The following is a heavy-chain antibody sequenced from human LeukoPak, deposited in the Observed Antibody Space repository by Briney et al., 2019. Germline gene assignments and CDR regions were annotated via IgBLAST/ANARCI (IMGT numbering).Heavy chain of an antibody. CDR2: ISGSGGST. D-gene: IGHD2-2*01. Sequence: GGSLRLSCAASGFTFSSYAMSWVRQAPGKGLEWVSAISGSGGSTYYADSVKGRFTISRDNSKNTLYLQMNSLRAEDTAVYYCAKVIDCSSTSCHAANWFDPWGQGTLVTVSS. CDR1: GFTFSSYA. J-gene: IGHJ5*02. V-gene: IGHV3-23*01. CDR3: AKVIDCSSTSCHAANWFDP.